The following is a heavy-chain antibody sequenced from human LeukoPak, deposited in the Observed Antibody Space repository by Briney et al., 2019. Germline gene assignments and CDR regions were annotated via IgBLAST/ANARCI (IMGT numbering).Heavy chain of an antibody. D-gene: IGHD3-10*02. J-gene: IGHJ3*02. Sequence: GGSLRLSCAASGFTFSSYAMSWVRQDPGKGLEWVSAISGRGGSTYYADSVKGRFTISRDNSKNTLYLQMNSLRAEDTAVYYCAKKNPEYYGGGIVSKGVFDIGGQGTMVTVSS. V-gene: IGHV3-23*01. CDR1: GFTFSSYA. CDR2: ISGRGGST. CDR3: AKKNPEYYGGGIVSKGVFDI.